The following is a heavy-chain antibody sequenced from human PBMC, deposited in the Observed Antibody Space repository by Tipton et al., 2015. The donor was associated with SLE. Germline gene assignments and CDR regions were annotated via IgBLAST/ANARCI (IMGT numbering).Heavy chain of an antibody. CDR2: INHSGST. J-gene: IGHJ3*02. CDR3: ARVPYSSGWTRWAFDI. Sequence: LRLSCAVYGGSFSGYYWSWIRQPPGKGLEWIGEINHSGSTNYNPSLKSRVTTSVDTSKNQFSLKLSSVTAADTAVYYCARVPYSSGWTRWAFDIWGQGTMVTVSS. D-gene: IGHD6-19*01. CDR1: GGSFSGYY. V-gene: IGHV4-34*01.